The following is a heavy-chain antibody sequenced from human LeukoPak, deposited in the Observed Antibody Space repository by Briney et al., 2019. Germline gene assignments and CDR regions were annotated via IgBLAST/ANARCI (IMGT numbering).Heavy chain of an antibody. CDR3: AKEGYHDYGDYYFDY. V-gene: IGHV3-30*18. CDR1: GFTFSSYG. D-gene: IGHD4-17*01. CDR2: ISYDGSNK. J-gene: IGHJ4*02. Sequence: GGSLRLSCAASGFTFSSYGMHWVRQAPGKGLEWVAVISYDGSNKYYADSVKGRFTISRDNSKNTLYLQMNSLRAEDTAVHYCAKEGYHDYGDYYFDYWGQGTLVTVSS.